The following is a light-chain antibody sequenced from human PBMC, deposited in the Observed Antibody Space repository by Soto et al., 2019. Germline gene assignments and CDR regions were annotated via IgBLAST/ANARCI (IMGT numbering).Light chain of an antibody. V-gene: IGKV1-5*03. CDR2: RAS. J-gene: IGKJ1*01. Sequence: DIQMTQSTSTLSASVGDRVTITCRASQSISSWLAWYQQKPGKAPKLLIYRASSLESGVPSRFSGSGSGTEFTLTISSLQPDDFATYYCQQYNSYSRTFGQVTKVDI. CDR1: QSISSW. CDR3: QQYNSYSRT.